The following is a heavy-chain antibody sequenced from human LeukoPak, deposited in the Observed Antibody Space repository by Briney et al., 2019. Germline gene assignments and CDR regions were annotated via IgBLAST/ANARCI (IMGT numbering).Heavy chain of an antibody. CDR2: ISASGGAT. J-gene: IGHJ4*02. CDR1: GFTFSTSG. CDR3: VKGTVNFDC. V-gene: IGHV3-23*01. D-gene: IGHD4-11*01. Sequence: GGSLRLSCAASGFTFSTSGMSWVRQAPGKGLQWVSSISASGGATYYADSLKGRFTISRDNSKNTLYLQMNSLRAEDTALYYCVKGTVNFDCWGQGTLVAVSS.